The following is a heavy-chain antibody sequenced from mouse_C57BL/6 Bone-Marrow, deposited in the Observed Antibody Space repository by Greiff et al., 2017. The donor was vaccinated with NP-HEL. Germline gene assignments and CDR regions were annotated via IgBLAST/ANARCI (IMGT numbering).Heavy chain of an antibody. V-gene: IGHV1-53*01. Sequence: QVQLQQPGTELVKPGASVKLSCKASGYTFTSYWMHWVKQRPGQGLEWIGNINPSNGGTNYNEKFKSKATLTVDKSSSTAYMQLSSLTSEDSAVYYSAREGSSYEGYFDYWGQGTTLTVSS. CDR2: INPSNGGT. CDR1: GYTFTSYW. CDR3: AREGSSYEGYFDY. J-gene: IGHJ2*01. D-gene: IGHD1-1*01.